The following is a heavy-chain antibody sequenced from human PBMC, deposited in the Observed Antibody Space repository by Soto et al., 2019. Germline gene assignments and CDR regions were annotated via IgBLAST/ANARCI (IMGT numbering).Heavy chain of an antibody. CDR2: ISSGGST. D-gene: IGHD3-22*01. CDR1: GGSISSANYY. V-gene: IGHV4-39*07. Sequence: SETLSLTCDVSGGSISSANYYWGWIRQPPGKRLEWIGSISSGGSTCYNSSLKSRVTISVDTSMNQFSLKLSSVTAADTAVYYCAREGVYYDSSGYSIDRFDYWGQGTLVTVSS. J-gene: IGHJ4*02. CDR3: AREGVYYDSSGYSIDRFDY.